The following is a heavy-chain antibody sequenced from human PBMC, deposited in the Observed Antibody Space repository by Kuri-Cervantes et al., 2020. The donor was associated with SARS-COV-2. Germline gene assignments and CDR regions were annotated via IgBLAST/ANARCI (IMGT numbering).Heavy chain of an antibody. CDR1: GFRCSSYG. D-gene: IGHD6-13*01. V-gene: IGHV3-30*02. CDR3: ARDLLGVLGIDAFDI. CDR2: IRYDGSIA. J-gene: IGHJ3*02. Sequence: GESLKISCAASGFRCSSYGAHWVRQAPGKGLEWVAFIRYDGSIAYYGESVEGRFTISRDNSKNTLYLQLTGLRAEDTAVYYCARDLLGVLGIDAFDIWGQGTMVTVSS.